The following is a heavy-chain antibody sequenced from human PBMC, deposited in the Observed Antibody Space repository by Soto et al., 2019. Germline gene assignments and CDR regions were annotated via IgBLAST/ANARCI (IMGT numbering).Heavy chain of an antibody. Sequence: QVQLVESGGGVVPPGRSLRLSCAASGFTFSSYAMHWVRQAPGKGLEWVAVISYDGSNKYYADSVKGRFTISRDNSKNTLYLQMNSLRAEDTAVYYCARAGSRCSSTSCIDYWGQGTLVTVSS. J-gene: IGHJ4*02. CDR3: ARAGSRCSSTSCIDY. V-gene: IGHV3-30-3*01. CDR1: GFTFSSYA. D-gene: IGHD2-2*01. CDR2: ISYDGSNK.